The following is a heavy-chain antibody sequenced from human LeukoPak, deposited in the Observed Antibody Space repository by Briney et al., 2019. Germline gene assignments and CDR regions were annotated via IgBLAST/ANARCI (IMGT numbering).Heavy chain of an antibody. J-gene: IGHJ4*02. CDR1: GFTFSSYS. Sequence: GGSLRLSCAASGFTFSSYSMNWVRQAPGKGLEWVSSISSSSSYIYYADSVKGRFTISRDNAKNSLYLQMNSLRAEDTAVYYCASNSYDILTGYRYFDYWGQGTLVTVSS. CDR2: ISSSSSYI. V-gene: IGHV3-21*01. D-gene: IGHD3-9*01. CDR3: ASNSYDILTGYRYFDY.